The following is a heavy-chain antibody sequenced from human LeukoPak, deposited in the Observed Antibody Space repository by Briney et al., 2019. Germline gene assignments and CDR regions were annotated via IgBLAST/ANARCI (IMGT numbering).Heavy chain of an antibody. CDR2: IKSKTDGGTT. CDR1: GFTFINAW. CDR3: TTDQYVNYYFDY. V-gene: IGHV3-15*01. J-gene: IGHJ4*02. D-gene: IGHD2-8*01. Sequence: GGSLRLSCAASGFTFINAWMSWGRQAPGKGLEWVGRIKSKTDGGTTDYAAPVKGRFTISRDDSKNTLYLQMNSLKTEDTAVYYCTTDQYVNYYFDYWGPGTLVTVSS.